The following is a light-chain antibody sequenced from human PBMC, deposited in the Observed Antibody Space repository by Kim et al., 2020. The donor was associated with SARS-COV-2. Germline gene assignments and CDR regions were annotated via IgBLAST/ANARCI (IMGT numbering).Light chain of an antibody. J-gene: IGLJ1*01. CDR2: DNS. CDR1: SSNIGAGYD. Sequence: GNISCTGSSSNIGAGYDVHWYQQLPGTAPKLLIFDNSNRPSGVPDRFSGSKSGTSASLAITGLQAEDEADYYCQSYDSSLSGSRVFGTGTKVTVL. CDR3: QSYDSSLSGSRV. V-gene: IGLV1-40*01.